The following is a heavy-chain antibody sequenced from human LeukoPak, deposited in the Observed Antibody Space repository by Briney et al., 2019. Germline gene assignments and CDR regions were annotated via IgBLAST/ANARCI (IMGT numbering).Heavy chain of an antibody. Sequence: SETLSLTCTVSGGSVSNGNYYRRWIRQPPGKGLEWIGYIHYSGSTNYNPSLKSRVTISVDTSKNQFSLKLSSVTAADTAVYYCARAVAGIFDYWGQGTLVTVSS. CDR1: GGSVSNGNYY. V-gene: IGHV4-61*01. CDR3: ARAVAGIFDY. CDR2: IHYSGST. D-gene: IGHD6-19*01. J-gene: IGHJ4*02.